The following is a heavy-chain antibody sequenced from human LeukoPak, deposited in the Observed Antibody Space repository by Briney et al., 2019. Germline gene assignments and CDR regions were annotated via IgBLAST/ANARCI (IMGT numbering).Heavy chain of an antibody. CDR1: GYSISSGYY. CDR2: IYYSGST. D-gene: IGHD6-13*01. CDR3: ARDPYSSSYSGFDY. Sequence: SETLSLTCTVSGYSISSGYYWGWIRQPPGKGLEWIGSIYYSGSTYYNPSLKSRVTISVDTSKNQFSLKLSSVTAADTAVYYCARDPYSSSYSGFDYWGQGTLVTVSS. J-gene: IGHJ4*02. V-gene: IGHV4-38-2*02.